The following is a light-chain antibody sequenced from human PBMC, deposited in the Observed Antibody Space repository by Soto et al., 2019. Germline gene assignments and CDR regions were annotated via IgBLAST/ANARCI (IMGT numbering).Light chain of an antibody. J-gene: IGKJ1*01. CDR1: QSVGSN. V-gene: IGKV3-15*01. CDR3: QQYNGFPET. Sequence: MIMTHSPSTLTVSPGEKANLCCTASQSVGSNLAWYQQTPGQAPRLLIYGASTRATGIPARFSAYGSETEFTLTSSSLQSEDFAVYYCQQYNGFPETFGQGTKVDIK. CDR2: GAS.